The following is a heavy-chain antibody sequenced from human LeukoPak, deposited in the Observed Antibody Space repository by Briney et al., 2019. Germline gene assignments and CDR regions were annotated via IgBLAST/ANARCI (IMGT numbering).Heavy chain of an antibody. J-gene: IGHJ6*03. V-gene: IGHV1-2*02. CDR3: ARGAVLRYFEIYYYYYMDV. D-gene: IGHD3-9*01. CDR2: INPNSGGT. Sequence: GASVKVSCKASGYTFTGYYMHWVRQAPGQGLEWMGWINPNSGGTNYAQKFQGRVTMTRDTSISTAYMELSRLRSDDTAVYYCARGAVLRYFEIYYYYYMDVWGKGTTVTISS. CDR1: GYTFTGYY.